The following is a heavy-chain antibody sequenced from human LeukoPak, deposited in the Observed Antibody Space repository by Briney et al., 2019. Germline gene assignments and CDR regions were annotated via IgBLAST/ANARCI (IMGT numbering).Heavy chain of an antibody. D-gene: IGHD3-16*01. CDR2: ISSSSSYI. CDR3: ARDALGKGVDY. J-gene: IGHJ4*02. V-gene: IGHV3-21*01. CDR1: GFTFSSYA. Sequence: GGSLRLSCAASGFTFSSYAMNWVRQAPGKGLEWVSSISSSSSYIYYADSVKGRFTISRDNAKNSLYLQMNSLRAEDTAVYYCARDALGKGVDYWGQGTLVTVSS.